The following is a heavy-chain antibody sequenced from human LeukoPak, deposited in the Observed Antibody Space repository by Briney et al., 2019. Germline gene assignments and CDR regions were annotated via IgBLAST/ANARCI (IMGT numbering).Heavy chain of an antibody. J-gene: IGHJ6*03. CDR1: GFTFSSYS. Sequence: GGSLRLSCAASGFTFSSYSMNWVRQAPGKGLEWVSSISSSSSYIYYADSVKGRFTISRDNAKNSLYLQMNSLRAEDTAVYYCAREYGSGTKGYYYMDVWGKGTTVTVSS. D-gene: IGHD3-10*01. CDR3: AREYGSGTKGYYYMDV. V-gene: IGHV3-21*01. CDR2: ISSSSSYI.